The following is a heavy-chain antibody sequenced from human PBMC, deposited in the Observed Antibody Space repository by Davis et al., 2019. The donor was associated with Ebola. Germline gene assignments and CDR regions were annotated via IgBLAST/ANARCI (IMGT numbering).Heavy chain of an antibody. Sequence: SVKVSYKASGGTFSSYSISWVRQAPGQGLEWMGGIIPIFGTANYAQKFQGRVTITADESTSTAYMELSSLRSEDTAVYYCATDLHYYDSSGYYGWGQGTLVTFSS. CDR1: GGTFSSYS. CDR3: ATDLHYYDSSGYYG. V-gene: IGHV1-69*13. D-gene: IGHD3-22*01. J-gene: IGHJ4*02. CDR2: IIPIFGTA.